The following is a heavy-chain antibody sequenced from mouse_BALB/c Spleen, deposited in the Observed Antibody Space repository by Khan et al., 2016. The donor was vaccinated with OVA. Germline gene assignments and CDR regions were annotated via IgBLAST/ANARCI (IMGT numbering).Heavy chain of an antibody. CDR1: GYSITGDYA. D-gene: IGHD2-3*01. CDR2: INYSGST. CDR3: ARDGSRYNYAMDY. J-gene: IGHJ4*01. Sequence: EVKLLESGPGLVNPSQSLSLTCTVTGYSITGDYAWNWIRQFPGNKLEWMGYINYSGSTNYNPALKSRISITRDTSKNQFFLQLNSVTTEDTATYYCARDGSRYNYAMDYWGQGTSVTVSS. V-gene: IGHV3-2*02.